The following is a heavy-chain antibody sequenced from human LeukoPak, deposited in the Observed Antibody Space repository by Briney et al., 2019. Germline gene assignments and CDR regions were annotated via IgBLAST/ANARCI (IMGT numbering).Heavy chain of an antibody. V-gene: IGHV3-23*01. D-gene: IGHD4-23*01. CDR2: ISGGGENT. J-gene: IGHJ4*02. CDR3: AKDVGGISFFDY. Sequence: GGSLRLSCAASGLTFSNYAMSWVRQAPGKGLEWVATISGGGENTHYPDSMQGRFTISRDNSRNTLYLHMNSLRVDDTAMYYCAKDVGGISFFDYRGRGTLVIVSS. CDR1: GLTFSNYA.